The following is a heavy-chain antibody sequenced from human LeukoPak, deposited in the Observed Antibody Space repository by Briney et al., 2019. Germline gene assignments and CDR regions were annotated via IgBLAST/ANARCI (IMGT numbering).Heavy chain of an antibody. J-gene: IGHJ4*02. D-gene: IGHD2-15*01. CDR3: AKIPPGYCSAGSCYLDY. CDR1: GFTFSDYY. Sequence: GGSLRLSCAASGFTFSDYYMSWIRQAPGKGLEWVSYISSSGSTIYYADSVKGRFTISRDNAKNSLYLQMNSLRAEDTAVFYCAKIPPGYCSAGSCYLDYWGQGTLVTVSS. V-gene: IGHV3-11*01. CDR2: ISSSGSTI.